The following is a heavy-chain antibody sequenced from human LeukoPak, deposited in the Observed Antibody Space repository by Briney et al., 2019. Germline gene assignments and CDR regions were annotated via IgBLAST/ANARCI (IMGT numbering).Heavy chain of an antibody. CDR3: ARGGWGSSGYPNWFDP. D-gene: IGHD3-22*01. CDR2: INPHSGGT. CDR1: GYTFTDYY. J-gene: IGHJ5*02. Sequence: ASVKVSCKASGYTFTDYYMHWVRQAPGQGLEWMGWINPHSGGTDHAQKFQGRVTMTTDTSTSTAYMELRSLSSDDTAVYYCARGGWGSSGYPNWFDPWGQGTLVTVSS. V-gene: IGHV1-2*02.